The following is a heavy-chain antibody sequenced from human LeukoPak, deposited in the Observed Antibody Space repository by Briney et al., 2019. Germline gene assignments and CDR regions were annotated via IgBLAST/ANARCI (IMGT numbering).Heavy chain of an antibody. CDR1: GYTFTGYY. Sequence: ASVKVSCKASGYTFTGYYMHWVRQAPGQGLEWMGWINPNSGGTNYAQKFQGRVTMTRDTSIGTAYMELSRLRSDDTAVYYCARDLEELIVVVPAAISWFDPWGQGTLVTVSS. CDR3: ARDLEELIVVVPAAISWFDP. J-gene: IGHJ5*02. D-gene: IGHD2-2*01. V-gene: IGHV1-2*02. CDR2: INPNSGGT.